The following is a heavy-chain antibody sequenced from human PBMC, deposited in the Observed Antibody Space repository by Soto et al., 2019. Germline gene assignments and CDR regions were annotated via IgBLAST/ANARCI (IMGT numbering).Heavy chain of an antibody. Sequence: GGSLRLSCAVSGFTFSTYSTNWVRQAPGKGLEWVSYIAISSAGYYADSVKGRFTISRDNAKKSLYLQMNSLRAEDTAVYYCARDENYGFDYWGQGTLVTVSS. CDR2: IAISSAG. V-gene: IGHV3-48*01. D-gene: IGHD1-7*01. J-gene: IGHJ4*02. CDR3: ARDENYGFDY. CDR1: GFTFSTYS.